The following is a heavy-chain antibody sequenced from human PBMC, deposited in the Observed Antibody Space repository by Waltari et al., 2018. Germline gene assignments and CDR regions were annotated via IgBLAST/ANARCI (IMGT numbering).Heavy chain of an antibody. CDR3: ARSIVGSNLAFDI. V-gene: IGHV3-64*01. Sequence: EVQLVESGGGLVQPGGSLILSCAASGFIFSSYAMHLVRQAPGKGREYVSAISSNGGSTYYANAVKGRFTISRDNAKNTLYLQMGSLRAEDMAVYYCARSIVGSNLAFDIWGQGTMVTVSS. CDR1: GFIFSSYA. CDR2: ISSNGGST. J-gene: IGHJ3*02. D-gene: IGHD1-26*01.